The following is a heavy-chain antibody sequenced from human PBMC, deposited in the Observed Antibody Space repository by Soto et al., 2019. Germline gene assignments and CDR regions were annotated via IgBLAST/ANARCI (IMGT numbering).Heavy chain of an antibody. CDR1: GFTFSSYG. V-gene: IGHV3-33*01. CDR3: ARDFSAGRYSEGYTGYLDY. J-gene: IGHJ4*02. CDR2: IWYDGSNK. D-gene: IGHD5-18*01. Sequence: QVQLVESGGGVVQPGRSLRLSCAASGFTFSSYGMHWVRQAPGTGLEWVAVIWYDGSNKYYADSVKGRFTISRDNSKNTLYLQMNSLRAEDTAVYYCARDFSAGRYSEGYTGYLDYWGPGTLVTVAS.